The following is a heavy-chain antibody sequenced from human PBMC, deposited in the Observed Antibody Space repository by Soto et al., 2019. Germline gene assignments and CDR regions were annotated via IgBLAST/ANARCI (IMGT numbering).Heavy chain of an antibody. CDR3: AVRSRVDTAMVTVPYYYYGMDV. Sequence: ASVKVSCKASGYTFTSYYMHWVRQAPGHGLEWMGIINPSGGSTSYAQKFQGRVTMTRDTSTSTVYMELSSLRSEDTAVYYCAVRSRVDTAMVTVPYYYYGMDVWGQGTTVTVSS. CDR2: INPSGGST. CDR1: GYTFTSYY. J-gene: IGHJ6*02. D-gene: IGHD5-18*01. V-gene: IGHV1-46*01.